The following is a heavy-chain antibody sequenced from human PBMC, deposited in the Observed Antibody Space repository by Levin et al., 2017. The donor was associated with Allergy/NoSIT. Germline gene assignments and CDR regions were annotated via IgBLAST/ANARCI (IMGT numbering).Heavy chain of an antibody. V-gene: IGHV3-11*04. CDR1: GFTFSAFD. J-gene: IGHJ4*02. CDR3: ARGYISGNYDC. CDR2: IGVGGTTI. D-gene: IGHD3-10*01. Sequence: GGSLRLSCAASGFTFSAFDMTWVRQAPGKGPEYVSYIGVGGTTIHYADSVKGRFTISRDNAKNSLYLQMNSLRAEDTAVYYCARGYISGNYDCWGQGTLVTVSS.